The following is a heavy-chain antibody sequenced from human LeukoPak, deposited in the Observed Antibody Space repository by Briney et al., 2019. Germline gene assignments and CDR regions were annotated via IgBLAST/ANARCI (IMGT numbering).Heavy chain of an antibody. CDR3: AKDPSYSRENY. V-gene: IGHV3-23*01. J-gene: IGHJ4*02. CDR1: GFTFSSYA. CDR2: ISGSGAST. Sequence: PGGSLRLSCAASGFTFSSYAMSWVRQAPGKGLEWVSVISGSGASTYYADSVKGRFTISRDNSKNMLYMQMSCLRAEDTAVYYCAKDPSYSRENYWGQGTLVTVSS. D-gene: IGHD2-21*01.